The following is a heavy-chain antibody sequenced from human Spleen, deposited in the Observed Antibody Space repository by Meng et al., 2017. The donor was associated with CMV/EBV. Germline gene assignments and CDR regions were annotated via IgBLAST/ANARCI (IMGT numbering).Heavy chain of an antibody. Sequence: GESLKISCAASGFTFSSYSMNWVCQAPGKGLEWVSSISSSSSYIYYADSVKGRFTISRDNAKNSLYLQMNSLRAEDTAVYYCASQVYSSRDYWGQGTLVTVSS. CDR2: ISSSSSYI. D-gene: IGHD5-18*01. CDR3: ASQVYSSRDY. V-gene: IGHV3-21*01. CDR1: GFTFSSYS. J-gene: IGHJ4*02.